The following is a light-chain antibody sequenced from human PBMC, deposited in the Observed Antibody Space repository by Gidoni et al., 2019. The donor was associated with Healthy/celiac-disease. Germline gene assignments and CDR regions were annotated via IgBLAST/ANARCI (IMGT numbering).Light chain of an antibody. CDR1: QSISSH. J-gene: IGKJ4*01. CDR2: AAS. V-gene: IGKV1-39*01. CDR3: QQSYNTPALT. Sequence: DIQMTQSPSSLSASVGDRVTSTCRASQSISSHLNWCQQQPGKAPQLLIYAASSLHSGVTSRFSSSRSGTDFTLTISSLQPEDFAAYYCQQSYNTPALTFGGGTKVEIK.